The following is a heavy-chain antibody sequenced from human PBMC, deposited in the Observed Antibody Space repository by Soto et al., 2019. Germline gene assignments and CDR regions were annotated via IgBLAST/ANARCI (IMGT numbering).Heavy chain of an antibody. D-gene: IGHD5-12*01. J-gene: IGHJ4*02. CDR1: GYTFTSSD. CDR3: ARQRGAATTYDY. V-gene: IGHV1-8*01. Sequence: QVQLVQSGAEVKKPGASVKVSCKASGYTFTSSDINCVRQATGQRLEWMGWMNPNSGNTGYAQKFQGRVTMTRNTSISTAYMELSSLRSEDTAVYYCARQRGAATTYDYWGQGTLVTVSS. CDR2: MNPNSGNT.